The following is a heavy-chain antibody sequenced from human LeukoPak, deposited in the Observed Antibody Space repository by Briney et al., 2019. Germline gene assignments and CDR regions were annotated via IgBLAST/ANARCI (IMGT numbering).Heavy chain of an antibody. J-gene: IGHJ4*02. CDR3: ARDRDTAYNPFDF. V-gene: IGHV3-48*03. CDR2: ITSTGSTI. D-gene: IGHD1-1*01. Sequence: PGGSLRLSCAASGFTFSNFEMNWVRQAPGKGLEWVSYITSTGSTIYYADSVKGRFTISRDNAKSSLYLQMNSLRAEDTAVYYCARDRDTAYNPFDFWGQGTPVTVSS. CDR1: GFTFSNFE.